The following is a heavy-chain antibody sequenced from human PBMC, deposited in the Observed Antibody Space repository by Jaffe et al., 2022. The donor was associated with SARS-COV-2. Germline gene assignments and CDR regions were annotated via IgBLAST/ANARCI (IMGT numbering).Heavy chain of an antibody. CDR2: ISSSSSTI. D-gene: IGHD3-10*01. CDR1: GFTFSSYS. J-gene: IGHJ6*04. V-gene: IGHV3-48*01. CDR3: ARDWLGAIFGSGSLDV. Sequence: EVQLVESGGGLVQPGGSLRLSCAASGFTFSSYSMNWVRQAPGKGLEWVSYISSSSSTIYYADSVKGRFTISRDNAKNSLYLQMNSLRAEDTAVYYCARDWLGAIFGSGSLDVWGKGTTVTVSS.